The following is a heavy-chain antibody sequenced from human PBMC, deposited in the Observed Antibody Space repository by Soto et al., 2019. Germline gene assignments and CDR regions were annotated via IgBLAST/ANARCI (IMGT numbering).Heavy chain of an antibody. CDR2: ISFDGDEK. D-gene: IGHD4-17*01. CDR1: GFTFKIYA. V-gene: IGHV3-30-3*01. CDR3: AREADYGYRYFNYALDV. J-gene: IGHJ6*02. Sequence: GGSLRLSCAASGFTFKIYALHWVRQAPGKGLEWVSVISFDGDEKYYADSVKGRFTISRDNFKNTLYLQMNNLKIEDAALYFCAREADYGYRYFNYALDVWGQGTTVTVSS.